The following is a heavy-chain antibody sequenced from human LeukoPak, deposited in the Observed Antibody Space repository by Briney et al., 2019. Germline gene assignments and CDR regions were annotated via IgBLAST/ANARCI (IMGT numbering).Heavy chain of an antibody. Sequence: ASVKVSCKTSGYTFTSYGVSWVRQAPGQRLEWMGWIGTYNYNTNYAQKFRGRVTLTKDTSTSTVYMELRSLRFDDTAIYYCARQVDTSMALPDYWGQGTLVTVSS. CDR3: ARQVDTSMALPDY. D-gene: IGHD5-18*01. CDR1: GYTFTSYG. CDR2: IGTYNYNT. V-gene: IGHV1-18*01. J-gene: IGHJ4*02.